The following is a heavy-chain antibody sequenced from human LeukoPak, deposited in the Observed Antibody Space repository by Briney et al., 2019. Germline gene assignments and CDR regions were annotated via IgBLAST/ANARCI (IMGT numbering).Heavy chain of an antibody. V-gene: IGHV1-2*02. CDR1: GYTFTSYG. J-gene: IGHJ3*02. D-gene: IGHD1-26*01. CDR2: INPNSGGT. CDR3: ASGIKSILVGAHDAFDI. Sequence: ASVKVSCKASGYTFTSYGISWVRQAPGQGLEWMGCINPNSGGTNYAQKFQGGVTMTRDTSISTVYMELSRLRSDDTAVYYCASGIKSILVGAHDAFDIWGQGTMVTVSS.